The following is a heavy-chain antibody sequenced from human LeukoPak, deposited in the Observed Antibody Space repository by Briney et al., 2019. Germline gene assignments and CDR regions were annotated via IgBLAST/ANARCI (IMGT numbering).Heavy chain of an antibody. CDR3: ARNIVATTNYDY. Sequence: ASVKVSCKASGYTFTSYDINWVRQATGQGLEWMGWMNPNSDNTGYAQKFQGRVTLTWDTSISTAYMELSSLTSEDTAVYYCARNIVATTNYDYWGQGTLVTVSS. D-gene: IGHD5-12*01. CDR1: GYTFTSYD. CDR2: MNPNSDNT. V-gene: IGHV1-8*01. J-gene: IGHJ4*02.